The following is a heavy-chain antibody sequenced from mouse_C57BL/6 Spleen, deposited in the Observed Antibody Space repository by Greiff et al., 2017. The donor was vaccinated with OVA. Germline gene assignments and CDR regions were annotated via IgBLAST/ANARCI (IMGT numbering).Heavy chain of an antibody. J-gene: IGHJ2*01. Sequence: QVQLQQPGAELVRPGSSVKLSCKASGYTFTSYWMDWVKQRPGQGLDWIGNIYPSDSETHYNQKFKDKATLTVDKSSSTAYMQLSSLTSEDSAVYYCARSNYGNYFDYWGQGTTLTVSS. CDR1: GYTFTSYW. CDR2: IYPSDSET. D-gene: IGHD2-1*01. CDR3: ARSNYGNYFDY. V-gene: IGHV1-61*01.